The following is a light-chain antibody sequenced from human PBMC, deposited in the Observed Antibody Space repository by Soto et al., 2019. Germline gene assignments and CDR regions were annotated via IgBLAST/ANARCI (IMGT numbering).Light chain of an antibody. Sequence: EIEMTQSPGTLSVSPLERAKISCSHGQGVTTNFAWYQQKSGQSPRLLILGASTRATGIPARFSGSGSGTEFTLSISSLQSEDFAVYYCKQYKEWPPFTFGQGTRLEIK. V-gene: IGKV3-15*01. J-gene: IGKJ5*01. CDR2: GAS. CDR3: KQYKEWPPFT. CDR1: QGVTTN.